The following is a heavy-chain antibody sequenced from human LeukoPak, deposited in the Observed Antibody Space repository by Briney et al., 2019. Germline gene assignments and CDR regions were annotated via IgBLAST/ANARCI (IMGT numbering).Heavy chain of an antibody. CDR1: GFTFRNSW. CDR3: AELGITMIGGV. J-gene: IGHJ6*04. D-gene: IGHD3-10*02. Sequence: GGSLRLSCEASGFTFRNSWMSWVRQAPGKGLEWVANIKEDGSEKYYVDSVKGRFTISRDNAKNSLYLQMNSLRAEDTAVYYCAELGITMIGGVWGKGTTVTISS. V-gene: IGHV3-7*01. CDR2: IKEDGSEK.